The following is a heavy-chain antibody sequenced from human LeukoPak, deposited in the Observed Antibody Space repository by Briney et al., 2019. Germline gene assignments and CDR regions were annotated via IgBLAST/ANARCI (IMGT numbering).Heavy chain of an antibody. CDR2: ISSNGGTT. CDR3: ARSSGYGYYFDY. D-gene: IGHD3-22*01. Sequence: GGSLRLSCAASGFTFSSDAMHWVRQAPGKGLEYVSAISSNGGTTHYGNSVKGRFTISRDNSKNTLYLQMGSLRAEDMAVYFCARSSGYGYYFDYWGQGALVTVSS. J-gene: IGHJ4*02. V-gene: IGHV3-64*01. CDR1: GFTFSSDA.